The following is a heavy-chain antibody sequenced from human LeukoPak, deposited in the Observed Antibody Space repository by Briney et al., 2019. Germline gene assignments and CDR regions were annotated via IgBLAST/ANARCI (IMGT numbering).Heavy chain of an antibody. J-gene: IGHJ4*02. D-gene: IGHD2-2*01. V-gene: IGHV1-18*01. CDR1: GYTFTSYG. CDR2: ISAYNGNT. Sequence: ASVTVSCKASGYTFTSYGISWVRQAPGQGLEWMGWISAYNGNTNYAQKLQGRVTMTTDTSTSTAYMELRSLRSDDTAVYYCARDSGDIVVVPAAYDYWGQGTLVTVSS. CDR3: ARDSGDIVVVPAAYDY.